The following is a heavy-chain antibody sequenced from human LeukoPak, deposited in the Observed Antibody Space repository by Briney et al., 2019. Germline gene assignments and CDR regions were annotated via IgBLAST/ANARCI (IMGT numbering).Heavy chain of an antibody. V-gene: IGHV1-2*02. D-gene: IGHD1-26*01. CDR1: GYTFTGYY. Sequence: ASLKVSRKASGYTFTGYYMHWVRQAPGQGLEWMGWINPDSGVTNYGQNFQGRVTMTRDTSISTAYMELNRLTFDDTAVYYCARGRSRGSYYYSDYWGQGTLVTVSS. CDR3: ARGRSRGSYYYSDY. CDR2: INPDSGVT. J-gene: IGHJ4*02.